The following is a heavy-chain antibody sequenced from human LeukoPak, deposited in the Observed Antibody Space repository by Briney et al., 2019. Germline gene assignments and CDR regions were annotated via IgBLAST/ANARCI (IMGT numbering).Heavy chain of an antibody. CDR2: ISYDGSNK. D-gene: IGHD6-19*01. CDR1: GFTFSSYG. CDR3: AKDSEAVAYGYFDY. V-gene: IGHV3-30*18. J-gene: IGHJ4*02. Sequence: PGGSLRLSCAASGFTFSSYGMHWVRQAPGKGLEWVAVISYDGSNKYYADSVKGRFTISRDNSKNTLYLQMNSLRAADTAVYYCAKDSEAVAYGYFDYWGQGTLVTVSS.